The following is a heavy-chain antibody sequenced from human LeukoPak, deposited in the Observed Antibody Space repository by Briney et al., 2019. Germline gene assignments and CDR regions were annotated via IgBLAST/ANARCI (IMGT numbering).Heavy chain of an antibody. J-gene: IGHJ4*02. D-gene: IGHD2-15*01. CDR1: EGTLSRYS. CDR2: IIPIFGTP. CDR3: ARPGGDCSGGSCPLVY. V-gene: IGHV1-69*13. Sequence: SVKVSCKASEGTLSRYSINWVRQAPGQGLEWMGGIIPIFGTPNYARKFQGRVTITADESTSTSYLELSSVRSEDTAVYYCARPGGDCSGGSCPLVYWGQGALVTVAS.